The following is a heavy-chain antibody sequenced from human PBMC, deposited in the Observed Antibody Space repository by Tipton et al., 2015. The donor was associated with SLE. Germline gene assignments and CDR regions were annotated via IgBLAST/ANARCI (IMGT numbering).Heavy chain of an antibody. CDR2: ISSSSSYI. Sequence: SLRLSCAASGFTFSSYSMNWVRQAPGKGLEWVSSISSSSSYIYYADSVKGRFTISRDNAKNSLYLQMNSLRAEDTAIYYCARVLGATRFDYWGQGTLVTVSS. D-gene: IGHD1-26*01. CDR3: ARVLGATRFDY. J-gene: IGHJ4*02. CDR1: GFTFSSYS. V-gene: IGHV3-21*01.